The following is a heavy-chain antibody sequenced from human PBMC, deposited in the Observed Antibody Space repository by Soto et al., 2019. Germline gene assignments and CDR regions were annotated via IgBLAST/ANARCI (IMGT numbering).Heavy chain of an antibody. V-gene: IGHV4-30-4*01. J-gene: IGHJ5*02. Sequence: PSETLSLTCTVSGGSISGGDYYWSGIRQPQGKGLEWLGYIYYSGSTYYNPSLKSRVTISVDTSKNQSSLKLSSVTAADTAVYYCARGRASDNWFDPWGQGTLVTVSS. CDR2: IYYSGST. CDR3: ARGRASDNWFDP. CDR1: GGSISGGDYY.